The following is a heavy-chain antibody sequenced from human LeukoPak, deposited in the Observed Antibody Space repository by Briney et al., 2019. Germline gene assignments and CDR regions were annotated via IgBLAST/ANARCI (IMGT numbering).Heavy chain of an antibody. V-gene: IGHV1-2*02. D-gene: IGHD3-22*01. CDR3: ARVEIWYYYDSSGYPFDY. CDR2: INPNSGGT. J-gene: IGHJ4*02. Sequence: GASVKVSCKASGYTFTGYYMHWVRQAPGQGLEWMGWINPNSGGTNYAQKFQGRVTMTRDTSINTAYMELSRLRSDDTAVYYCARVEIWYYYDSSGYPFDYWGQGTLVTVSS. CDR1: GYTFTGYY.